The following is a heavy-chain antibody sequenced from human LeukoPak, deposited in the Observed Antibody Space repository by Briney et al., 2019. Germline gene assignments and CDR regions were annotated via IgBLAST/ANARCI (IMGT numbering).Heavy chain of an antibody. CDR2: IIPIFGTA. Sequence: ASVKVSCKASGGTFSSYAISWVRQAPGQGLEWMGGIIPIFGTANYAQKFQRSVTITTGESTSTAYMELSRLRSEDTAVYSCARVGGIMTTVSPFDYWGPGTLVTVSS. CDR3: ARVGGIMTTVSPFDY. CDR1: GGTFSSYA. V-gene: IGHV1-69*05. D-gene: IGHD4-17*01. J-gene: IGHJ4*02.